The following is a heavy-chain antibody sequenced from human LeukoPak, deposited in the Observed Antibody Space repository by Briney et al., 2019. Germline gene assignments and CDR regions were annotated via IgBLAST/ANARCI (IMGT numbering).Heavy chain of an antibody. CDR1: GDSVSINSVT. CDR2: TYYRSTWYN. D-gene: IGHD2-2*01. CDR3: ARRLTQYDCFDP. V-gene: IGHV6-1*01. J-gene: IGHJ5*02. Sequence: SRTLSLTCAISGDSVSINSVTWNWVRQSPSRGLEWLGRTYYRSTWYNDYAVSVRGRITVNPDTSKSQFSLHLNSVTPEDTAVYYCARRLTQYDCFDPWGQGILVTVSS.